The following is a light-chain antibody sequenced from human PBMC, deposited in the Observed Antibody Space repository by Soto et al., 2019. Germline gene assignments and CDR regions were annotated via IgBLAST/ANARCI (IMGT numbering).Light chain of an antibody. CDR2: GVS. CDR1: QSVSSF. V-gene: IGKV3-20*01. Sequence: ESVLTQSPGTLSLSPGERATLSCRASQSVSSFLAWYQQKPGQAPRLLIYGVSSRATGIPDRFSGSGSGTDFTLTVSSLEPEDFAVYYCHQFASSPQTFGQGTKVDIK. CDR3: HQFASSPQT. J-gene: IGKJ1*01.